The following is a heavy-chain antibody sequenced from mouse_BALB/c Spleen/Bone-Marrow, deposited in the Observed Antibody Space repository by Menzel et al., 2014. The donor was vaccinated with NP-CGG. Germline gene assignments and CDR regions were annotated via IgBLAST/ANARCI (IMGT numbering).Heavy chain of an antibody. J-gene: IGHJ2*01. D-gene: IGHD1-1*01. CDR1: GYAFSSSW. Sequence: QAHVKQSGPELVKPGASVKISCKASGYAFSSSWMNWVKQRPGQGLEWIGRIYPGDGDTNYNGKFKGKATLTADKSSSTAYMQLSSLTSVDSAVYFCARDHGSSYGGVDYWGQGTTLTVSS. CDR2: IYPGDGDT. CDR3: ARDHGSSYGGVDY. V-gene: IGHV1-82*01.